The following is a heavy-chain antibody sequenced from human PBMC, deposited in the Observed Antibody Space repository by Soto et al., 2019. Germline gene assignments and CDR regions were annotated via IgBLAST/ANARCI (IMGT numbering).Heavy chain of an antibody. Sequence: QVQLVQSGAEVTKPGSSVKVSCKASRGTFSSYAISWVRQATGQGLEWMGGIIPIFGTAYYAQKFQSRVRITADEYTSTAYMELSSLRYEDTAVYYCATRPGSIKYYYYGMDVWGQGTTVTVSS. V-gene: IGHV1-69*12. J-gene: IGHJ6*02. CDR2: IIPIFGTA. CDR3: ATRPGSIKYYYYGMDV. CDR1: RGTFSSYA.